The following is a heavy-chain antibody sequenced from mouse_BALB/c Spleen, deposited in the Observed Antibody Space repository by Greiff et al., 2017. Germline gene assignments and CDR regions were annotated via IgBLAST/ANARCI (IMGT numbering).Heavy chain of an antibody. D-gene: IGHD2-2*01. Sequence: VKVEESGPGLVAPSQSLSITCTVSGFSLTSYGVHWVRQSPGKGLEWLGVIWSGGSTDYNAAFISRLSISKDNSKSQVFFKMNSLQANDTAIYYCARNDGYDAWFAYWGQGTLVTVSA. CDR2: IWSGGST. J-gene: IGHJ3*01. CDR1: GFSLTSYG. V-gene: IGHV2-2*02. CDR3: ARNDGYDAWFAY.